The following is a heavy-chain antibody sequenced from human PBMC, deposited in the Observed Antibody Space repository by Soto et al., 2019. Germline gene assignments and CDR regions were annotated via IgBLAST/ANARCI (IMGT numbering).Heavy chain of an antibody. CDR3: ARDPVAGTYFDY. D-gene: IGHD6-19*01. CDR2: ISNGNT. CDR1: GYTFTNYG. Sequence: ASVKVSCKASGYTFTNYGISWVRQAPGQGLEWMGWISNGNTNYAQKLQGRVTMTTDTSTSTAYMELRSLRSDDTAVYYCARDPVAGTYFDYWGQGTLVTVSS. J-gene: IGHJ4*02. V-gene: IGHV1-18*01.